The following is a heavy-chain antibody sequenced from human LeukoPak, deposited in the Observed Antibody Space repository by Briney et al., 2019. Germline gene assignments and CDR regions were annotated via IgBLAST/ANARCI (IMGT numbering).Heavy chain of an antibody. CDR3: ARQVVGWNQKGGFDY. CDR1: GGSISSGGYS. CDR2: IYHSGST. Sequence: SETLSLTCAVSGGSISSGGYSWSWIRQPPGKGLEWIGYIYHSGSTYYNPSLKSRVTISVDRSKNQFSLKLSSVTAADTAVYYCARQVVGWNQKGGFDYWGQGTLVTVSS. J-gene: IGHJ4*02. D-gene: IGHD2-2*01. V-gene: IGHV4-30-2*01.